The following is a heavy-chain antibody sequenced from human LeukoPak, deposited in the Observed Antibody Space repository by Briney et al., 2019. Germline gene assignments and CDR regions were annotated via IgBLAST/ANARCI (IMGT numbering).Heavy chain of an antibody. D-gene: IGHD6-13*01. CDR3: ARAEALGSIAAAGIVDYYYYYGMDV. J-gene: IGHJ6*02. CDR1: GYTFTSYY. V-gene: IGHV1-46*01. Sequence: ASVKVSCKASGYTFTSYYMHWVRQAPGQGLEWMGIINPSGGSTSYAQKFQGRVTMTRDTSTSTVYMELSSLRSEDTAVYYCARAEALGSIAAAGIVDYYYYYGMDVWGQGTTVTVSS. CDR2: INPSGGST.